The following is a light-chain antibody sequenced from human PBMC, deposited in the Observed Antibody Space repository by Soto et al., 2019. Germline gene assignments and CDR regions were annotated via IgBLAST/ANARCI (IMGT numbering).Light chain of an antibody. CDR3: QQSYSTPGT. CDR2: GAS. J-gene: IGKJ1*01. Sequence: DIQLTQSPSFLSASVGGRVTITCRASQAISSHLAWYQQKPGKAPNLLIYGASTLQSGVPSRFSGSGSGTQFTLTISSLQPEDFATYYCQQSYSTPGTFGQGTKVEIK. V-gene: IGKV1-9*01. CDR1: QAISSH.